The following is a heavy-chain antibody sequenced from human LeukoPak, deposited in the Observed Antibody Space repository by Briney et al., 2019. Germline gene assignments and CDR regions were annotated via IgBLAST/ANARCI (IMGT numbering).Heavy chain of an antibody. D-gene: IGHD6-13*01. Sequence: PGGSLRLSCAASGFTCSSYSMNWVRQAPGKGLEGVSSISSSSSYIYYADSVKGRFTISRDNAKNSLYLQMNSLRAEDTAVYYCARDRRLLPYSSSWYDYWGQGTLVTVSS. J-gene: IGHJ4*02. CDR3: ARDRRLLPYSSSWYDY. CDR2: ISSSSSYI. CDR1: GFTCSSYS. V-gene: IGHV3-21*01.